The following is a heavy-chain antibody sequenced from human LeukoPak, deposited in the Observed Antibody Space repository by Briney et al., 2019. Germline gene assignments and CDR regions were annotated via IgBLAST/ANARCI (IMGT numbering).Heavy chain of an antibody. CDR1: GFTLSDYS. CDR3: ATIAEGAFDI. Sequence: GGSLGLSCAASGFTLSDYSMSWVRQAPGKGLEWVSYISSSGIIYYADSVKGRFTISRDNAKNSLYLQMNSLRAEDTAVYYCATIAEGAFDIWGQGTMVTVSS. CDR2: ISSSGII. D-gene: IGHD6-13*01. V-gene: IGHV3-11*01. J-gene: IGHJ3*02.